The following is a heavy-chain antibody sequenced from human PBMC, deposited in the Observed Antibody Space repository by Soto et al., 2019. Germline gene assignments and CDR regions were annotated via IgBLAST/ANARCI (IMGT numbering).Heavy chain of an antibody. D-gene: IGHD2-21*02. CDR2: ITGSGGFT. J-gene: IGHJ3*02. Sequence: PGGSLRLSCAASEFTFSSYPMGWVRQAPGKGLEWVSAITGSGGFTNYADSVKGRFTISRDNSKNTLFLQMNILRAEDTAVYYCAKARDTVTAYDSYDMWGQGTMVTVSS. CDR3: AKARDTVTAYDSYDM. V-gene: IGHV3-23*01. CDR1: EFTFSSYP.